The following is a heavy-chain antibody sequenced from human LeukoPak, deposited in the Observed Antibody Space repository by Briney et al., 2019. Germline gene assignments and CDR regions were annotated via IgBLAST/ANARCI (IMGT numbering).Heavy chain of an antibody. CDR2: IYYSGST. V-gene: IGHV4-30-4*01. D-gene: IGHD3-22*01. CDR3: ASFYDSSGYTQDIDY. Sequence: SETLSLTCTVSGGSISSGDYYWSWIRQPPGKGLEWIGYIYYSGSTYYNPSLKGRVTISVDTSKNQFSLKLSSVTAADMAVYYCASFYDSSGYTQDIDYWGQGTLVTVSS. CDR1: GGSISSGDYY. J-gene: IGHJ4*02.